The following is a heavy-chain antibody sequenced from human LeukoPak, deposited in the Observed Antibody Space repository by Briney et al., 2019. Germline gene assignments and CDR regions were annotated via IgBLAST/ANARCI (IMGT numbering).Heavy chain of an antibody. Sequence: GQSLKISCQVSGDDFSRSWIGWVRQVPGKGLDWMGIIFPEDSDTRYSPSFQGHVTFSADKSTNTAYLHWDSLRASDTAIYFCARHALPRYASTQLFGAWGQGTLVTVSS. CDR3: ARHALPRYASTQLFGA. CDR2: IFPEDSDT. D-gene: IGHD2-2*01. J-gene: IGHJ5*02. V-gene: IGHV5-51*01. CDR1: GDDFSRSW.